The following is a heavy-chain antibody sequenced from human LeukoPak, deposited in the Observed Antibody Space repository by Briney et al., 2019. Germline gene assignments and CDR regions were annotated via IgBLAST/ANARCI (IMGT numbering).Heavy chain of an antibody. J-gene: IGHJ4*02. Sequence: GGSLRLSCAASGFTFRYAWMNWVRQAPGKGLEWASSISSSSYIYYADSVKGRFTISRDNAKNSLYLQMNSLRAEDTAVYYCARDTRGPYCSSTSCLFDYWGQGTLVTVSS. CDR1: GFTFRYAW. D-gene: IGHD2-2*01. CDR2: ISSSSYI. CDR3: ARDTRGPYCSSTSCLFDY. V-gene: IGHV3-69-1*01.